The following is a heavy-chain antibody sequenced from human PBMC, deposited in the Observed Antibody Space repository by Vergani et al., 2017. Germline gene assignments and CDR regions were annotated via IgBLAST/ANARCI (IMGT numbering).Heavy chain of an antibody. CDR1: GGSISSYY. CDR3: ARVGQWLPPPPYPYYFDY. V-gene: IGHV4-59*01. Sequence: QVQLQESGPGLVKPSETLSLTCTVSGGSISSYYWSWIRPPPGKGLEWIGYIYYSGSTNYNPSLKSRVTISVDTSKNQFSLKLSSVTAADTAVYYCARVGQWLPPPPYPYYFDYWGQGTLVTVSS. CDR2: IYYSGST. D-gene: IGHD6-19*01. J-gene: IGHJ4*02.